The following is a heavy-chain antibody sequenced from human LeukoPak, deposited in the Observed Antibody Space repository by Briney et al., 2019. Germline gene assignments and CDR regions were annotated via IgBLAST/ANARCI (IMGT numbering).Heavy chain of an antibody. V-gene: IGHV4-59*01. Sequence: SETLPLTCTVSGGSISSYYWSWIRQPPGKGLEWIGYIYYSGSTNYNPSLKSRVTVSVDTSKNQFSLKLSSVTAADTAVYYCARVAIVVVPAATYYYYYYMDVWGKGTTVTVSS. D-gene: IGHD2-2*01. CDR1: GGSISSYY. J-gene: IGHJ6*03. CDR2: IYYSGST. CDR3: ARVAIVVVPAATYYYYYYMDV.